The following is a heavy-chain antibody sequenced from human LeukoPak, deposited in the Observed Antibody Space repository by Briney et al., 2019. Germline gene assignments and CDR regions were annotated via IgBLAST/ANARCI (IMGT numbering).Heavy chain of an antibody. J-gene: IGHJ4*01. CDR1: GFTFSSYW. V-gene: IGHV3-7*01. CDR3: ARDGIAAGLYFDL. Sequence: GGSLRLSCAVSGFTFSSYWMNWVRQAPGKGLEWVASIRQDGGEKSYVDSVKGRFTLSRDNTKNSLYLQMSSLRAEDTAVYYCARDGIAAGLYFDLWGQGTLVTVSS. CDR2: IRQDGGEK. D-gene: IGHD6-6*01.